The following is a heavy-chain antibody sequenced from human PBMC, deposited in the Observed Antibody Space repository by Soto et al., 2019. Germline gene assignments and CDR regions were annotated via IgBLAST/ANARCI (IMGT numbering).Heavy chain of an antibody. Sequence: GGSLRLSCAASGFTFGSYSMHWVRQAPGKGLEWVAVISYDGSNKYYADSVKGRFTISRDNSKNTLYRQMNSLRAEDTAVYYCAKDLAYYYGMDVWGQGTTVTVSS. J-gene: IGHJ6*02. CDR2: ISYDGSNK. V-gene: IGHV3-30-3*01. CDR3: AKDLAYYYGMDV. CDR1: GFTFGSYS.